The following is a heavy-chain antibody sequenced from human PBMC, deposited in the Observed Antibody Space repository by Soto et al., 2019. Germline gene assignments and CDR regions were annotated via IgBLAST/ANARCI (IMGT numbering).Heavy chain of an antibody. CDR2: IYYSGST. CDR1: GGSISSGGYY. V-gene: IGHV4-31*03. CDR3: ARVEMATMGWFDP. D-gene: IGHD5-12*01. Sequence: SETLSLTCTVSGGSISSGGYYWSWIRQHPGKGLEWIGYIYYSGSTYYNPSLKSRVTISVDTSKNQFSLKLSSVTAADTAVYYCARVEMATMGWFDPWGQGALVTVSS. J-gene: IGHJ5*02.